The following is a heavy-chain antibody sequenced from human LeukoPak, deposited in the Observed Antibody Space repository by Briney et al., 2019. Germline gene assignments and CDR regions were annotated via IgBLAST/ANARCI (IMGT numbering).Heavy chain of an antibody. CDR2: FDPEDGET. CDR1: GYTLTELS. V-gene: IGHV1-24*01. Sequence: GASVKVSCKVSGYTLTELSMHWVRQAPGKGLEWMGGFDPEDGETIYAQKFQGRGTMTEDTSTDTAYMELSSLRSEDTAVYYCATDQGNRLGSSWYSGAFDIWGQGTMVTVSS. J-gene: IGHJ3*02. CDR3: ATDQGNRLGSSWYSGAFDI. D-gene: IGHD6-13*01.